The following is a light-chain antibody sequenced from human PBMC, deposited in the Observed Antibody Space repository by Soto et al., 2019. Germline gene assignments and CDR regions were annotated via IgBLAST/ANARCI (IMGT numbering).Light chain of an antibody. V-gene: IGKV1-39*01. Sequence: DIRMTQSPSSLSASVGDRITITCRASESISNYLNWYQQKLGKAPKLLIYGASTLQGGVPSRFSGSGSGTEFTLTITSLQPEDFATYVCQQGYGTPRTFGQGTKLEI. CDR1: ESISNY. CDR2: GAS. J-gene: IGKJ2*01. CDR3: QQGYGTPRT.